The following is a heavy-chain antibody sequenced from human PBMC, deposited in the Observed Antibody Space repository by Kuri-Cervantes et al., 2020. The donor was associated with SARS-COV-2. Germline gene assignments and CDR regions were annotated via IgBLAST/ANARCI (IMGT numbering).Heavy chain of an antibody. CDR3: ARDLDSSGYGYYYYGMDV. CDR1: GYTFTGYY. D-gene: IGHD3-22*01. V-gene: IGHV1-2*04. CDR2: ISPNSGGT. Sequence: ASVKVSCKASGYTFTGYYMHWVRQAPGQGLEWMGWISPNSGGTNYAQKFQGWVTMTRDTSISTAYMELSRLRSDDTAVYYCARDLDSSGYGYYYYGMDVWGQGTTITVSS. J-gene: IGHJ6*02.